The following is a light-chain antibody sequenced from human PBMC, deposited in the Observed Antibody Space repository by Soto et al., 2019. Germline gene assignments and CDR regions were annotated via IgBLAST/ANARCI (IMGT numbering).Light chain of an antibody. CDR2: TDS. J-gene: IGLJ1*01. CDR3: ASWDGSLIGHV. CDR1: SSNIGSNA. V-gene: IGLV1-44*01. Sequence: QSVLTQPPSASGTPGQRVTISCSGSSSNIGSNAVNWYQHLPGTAPKLLIFTDSQRPSGVPDRFSASRSGTSASLAISGLQSEDEADYYCASWDGSLIGHVFGTGTRLTVL.